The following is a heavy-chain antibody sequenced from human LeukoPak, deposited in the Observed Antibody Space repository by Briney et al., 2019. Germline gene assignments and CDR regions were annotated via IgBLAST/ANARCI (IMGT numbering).Heavy chain of an antibody. V-gene: IGHV3-23*01. CDR1: GGSISSSN. D-gene: IGHD5-12*01. CDR3: AKGSGYEAQYYYYYMDV. J-gene: IGHJ6*03. Sequence: PSETLSLTCAVSGGSISSSNWWSWVRQPPGKGLEWVSAISGSGGSTYYADSVKGRFTISRDNSKSTLYLHVNSLRPEDTAVYYCAKGSGYEAQYYYYYMDVWGKGTTVTISS. CDR2: ISGSGGST.